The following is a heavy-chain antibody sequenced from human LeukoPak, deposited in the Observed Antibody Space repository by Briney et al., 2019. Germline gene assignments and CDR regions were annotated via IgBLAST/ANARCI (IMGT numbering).Heavy chain of an antibody. CDR1: GYTFTSYD. CDR2: MNPNSGNT. V-gene: IGHV1-8*01. Sequence: ASVKLSCKASGYTFTSYDINWVRQATGQGLEWMGWMNPNSGNTGYAQKFQGRVTMTRNTSISTAYMELSSLRSEDTAVYYCARAGRRIGTDHLGYWGQGTLVTVSS. D-gene: IGHD1-26*01. CDR3: ARAGRRIGTDHLGY. J-gene: IGHJ4*02.